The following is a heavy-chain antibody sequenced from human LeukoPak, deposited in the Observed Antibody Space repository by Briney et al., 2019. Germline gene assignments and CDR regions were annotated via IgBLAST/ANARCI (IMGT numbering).Heavy chain of an antibody. CDR1: GGSMNNYY. D-gene: IGHD6-19*01. J-gene: IGHJ3*01. Sequence: SETLSLTCTVSGGSMNNYYWTWIRQPPGKGLEWIGYIYYSGSTNYNPPLKSRVTISVDTSKNQFSLKLSSVTAADSAVYYCARPREQWLGNDAFDFWGQGIMVTVSS. V-gene: IGHV4-59*08. CDR2: IYYSGST. CDR3: ARPREQWLGNDAFDF.